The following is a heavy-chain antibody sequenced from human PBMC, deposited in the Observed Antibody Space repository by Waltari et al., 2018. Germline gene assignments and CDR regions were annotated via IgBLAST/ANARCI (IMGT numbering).Heavy chain of an antibody. CDR3: AMGNGAVIKDSFDT. CDR1: GYTFTSYD. Sequence: QLQLVPSGAEVKTPGASVTVSCKASGYTFTSYDMNWVRQATGQGLGWMGWMNPNSGSTGYAQKFQGRVTMTRDTSISTAYMELSSLTSEDTAVYYCAMGNGAVIKDSFDTWGQGTMVTVSS. D-gene: IGHD3-10*01. V-gene: IGHV1-8*01. J-gene: IGHJ3*02. CDR2: MNPNSGST.